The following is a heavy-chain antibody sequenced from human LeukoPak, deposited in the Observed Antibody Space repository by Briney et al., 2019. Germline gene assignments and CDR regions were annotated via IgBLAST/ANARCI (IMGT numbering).Heavy chain of an antibody. J-gene: IGHJ4*02. CDR3: AKDRGVTTGKYYFDY. D-gene: IGHD4-17*01. V-gene: IGHV3-23*01. CDR1: GFTFSDHA. Sequence: GGSLRLSCAASGFTFSDHAMIWVRQVPGKGLEWVSGISARGDSTYYADSVKGRFTISREWSRNTLYLQMNSLRAEDTALYYCAKDRGVTTGKYYFDYWGQGTLVTVSS. CDR2: ISARGDST.